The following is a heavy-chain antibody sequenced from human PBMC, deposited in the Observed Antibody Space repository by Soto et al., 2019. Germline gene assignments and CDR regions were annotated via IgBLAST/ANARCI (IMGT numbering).Heavy chain of an antibody. CDR2: IYSGGST. CDR3: AREGGYYYDSSGLT. CDR1: GFTVSSNY. V-gene: IGHV3-66*01. Sequence: PGGSLRLSCAASGFTVSSNYMSWVRQAPGKGLEWVSVIYSGGSTYYADSVKGRFTISRDNSKNTLYLQMNSLRAEDTAVYYCAREGGYYYDSSGLTWGQGTLVTDS. J-gene: IGHJ5*02. D-gene: IGHD3-22*01.